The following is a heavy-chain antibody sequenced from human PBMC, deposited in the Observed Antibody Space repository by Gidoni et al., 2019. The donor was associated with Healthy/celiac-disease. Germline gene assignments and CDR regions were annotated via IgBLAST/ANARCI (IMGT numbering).Heavy chain of an antibody. CDR3: ARIMDSAAADPFDY. CDR1: GFTFSDYY. Sequence: QVQLVESGGGLVKPGGSLRLSCAASGFTFSDYYMSWIRQAPGKGLEWVSYISSSSSYTNYADSVKGRFTISRDNAKNSLYLQMNSLRAEDTAVYYCARIMDSAAADPFDYWGQGTLVTVSS. D-gene: IGHD6-13*01. V-gene: IGHV3-11*06. CDR2: ISSSSSYT. J-gene: IGHJ4*02.